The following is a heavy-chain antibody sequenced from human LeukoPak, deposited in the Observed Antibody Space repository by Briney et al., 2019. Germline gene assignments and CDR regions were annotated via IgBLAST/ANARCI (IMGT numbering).Heavy chain of an antibody. J-gene: IGHJ6*02. CDR3: TTDRVRYSSSGYYYGMDV. Sequence: GGSLRLSCAASGFTFSNAWMSWVRQAPGKGLEWVGRIKSKTDGGTTDYAAPVKGRFTISRDDSKNTLYLKMNSLKTEDTAVYYCTTDRVRYSSSGYYYGMDVWGQGTTVTVSS. D-gene: IGHD6-13*01. CDR1: GFTFSNAW. V-gene: IGHV3-15*01. CDR2: IKSKTDGGTT.